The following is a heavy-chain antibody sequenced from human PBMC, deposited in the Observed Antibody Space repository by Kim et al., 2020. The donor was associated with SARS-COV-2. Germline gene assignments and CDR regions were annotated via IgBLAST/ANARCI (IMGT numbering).Heavy chain of an antibody. V-gene: IGHV3-53*04. CDR2: IYSGGST. Sequence: GGSLRLSCAASGFTVSSNYMSWVRQATGKGLEWVSVIYSGGSTYYADSVKGRFTISRHNSKNTLYLQMNSLRVEDTAVYYCARDWGGNYYGMDVWGQGTTVTVSS. D-gene: IGHD3-16*01. CDR3: ARDWGGNYYGMDV. CDR1: GFTVSSNY. J-gene: IGHJ6*02.